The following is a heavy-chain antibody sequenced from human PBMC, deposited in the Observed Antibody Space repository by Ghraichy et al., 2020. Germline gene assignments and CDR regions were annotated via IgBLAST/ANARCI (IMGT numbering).Heavy chain of an antibody. CDR2: ITTGGDKT. CDR3: ARDWLGNTCQSSGCLNY. CDR1: EFTFSTYA. J-gene: IGHJ4*02. V-gene: IGHV3-23*01. Sequence: GESLNISCVASEFTFSTYAMSWVRQAPGKGLDWVSAITTGGDKTYYADSVKGRFTISRDNSKDTLYLQMNSLRVEDTAIYYCARDWLGNTCQSSGCLNYWGQGTLVTVSS. D-gene: IGHD6-19*01.